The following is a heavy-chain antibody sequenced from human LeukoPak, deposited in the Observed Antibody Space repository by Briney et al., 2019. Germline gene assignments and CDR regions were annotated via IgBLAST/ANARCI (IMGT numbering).Heavy chain of an antibody. Sequence: ASVKVSCKASEYTFTSYAMHWVRQAPGQRLEWMGWINAGNGNTKYSQKFQGRVTITRDTSASTAYMELSSLRSEDTAVYYCARRESSGWYVFDYWGQGTLVTVSS. J-gene: IGHJ4*02. D-gene: IGHD6-19*01. CDR2: INAGNGNT. V-gene: IGHV1-3*01. CDR3: ARRESSGWYVFDY. CDR1: EYTFTSYA.